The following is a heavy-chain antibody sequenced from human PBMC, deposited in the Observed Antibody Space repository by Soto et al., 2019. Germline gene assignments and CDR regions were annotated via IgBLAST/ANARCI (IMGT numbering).Heavy chain of an antibody. J-gene: IGHJ6*02. D-gene: IGHD4-17*01. Sequence: PSETLSLTCSVSGDSITNDDYYWTWIRQPPGKGLEWIGHIYYNGNTYYNPSLKSRLTLSLDTSQNQFSLHLTSVIAADSASYFCARATTVTSSFFYYGLDVWGQGTTVPVSS. CDR1: GDSITNDDYY. CDR2: IYYNGNT. V-gene: IGHV4-30-4*08. CDR3: ARATTVTSSFFYYGLDV.